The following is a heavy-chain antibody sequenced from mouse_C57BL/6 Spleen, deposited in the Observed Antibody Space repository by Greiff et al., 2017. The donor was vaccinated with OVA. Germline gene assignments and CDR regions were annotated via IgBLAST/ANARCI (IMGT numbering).Heavy chain of an antibody. V-gene: IGHV1-7*01. D-gene: IGHD3-2*02. J-gene: IGHJ2*01. CDR1: GFTFTSYW. CDR3: ARREGSVYLYFDY. Sequence: QVQLQQSGAELAKPGASVKLSCKASGFTFTSYWMHWVKQRPGQGLEWIGYINPSSGYTKYNQKFKDKATLTADKSSSTAYMQLSSLTYEDSAVYYCARREGSVYLYFDYWGQGTTLTVSS. CDR2: INPSSGYT.